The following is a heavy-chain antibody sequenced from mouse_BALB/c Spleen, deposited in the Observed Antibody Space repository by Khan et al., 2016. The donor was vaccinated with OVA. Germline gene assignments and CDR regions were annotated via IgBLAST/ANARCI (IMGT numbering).Heavy chain of an antibody. Sequence: QVQLQQSGPELVKPGASVKMSCKASGYTFTYYVITWVKQRTGQGLEWIGEIYPGSDNAYSNERFTGKATLTADKSSNTTDMQLSSLTSEDAAVDFWARGDGYYVYFDYGGQGTTLTVSS. J-gene: IGHJ2*01. V-gene: IGHV1-81*01. CDR3: ARGDGYYVYFDY. CDR1: GYTFTYYV. CDR2: IYPGSDNA. D-gene: IGHD2-3*01.